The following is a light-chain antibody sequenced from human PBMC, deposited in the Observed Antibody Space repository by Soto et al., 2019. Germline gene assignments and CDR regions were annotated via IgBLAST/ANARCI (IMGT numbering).Light chain of an antibody. V-gene: IGLV2-14*01. CDR3: SSYATSGTPYV. Sequence: QSALTQPASVSGSPGQSITISCTGTTSDIGGHNYVSWYQQHPGKAPKLMIYDVSYRPSGVSDRFSGSKSDNTASLTISGLQAEDEADYYCSSYATSGTPYVFATGTKLTVL. J-gene: IGLJ1*01. CDR1: TSDIGGHNY. CDR2: DVS.